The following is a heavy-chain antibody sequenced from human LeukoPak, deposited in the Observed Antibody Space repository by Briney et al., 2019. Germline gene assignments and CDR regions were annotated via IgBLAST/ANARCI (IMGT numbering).Heavy chain of an antibody. J-gene: IGHJ4*02. CDR3: ATPNSGRFYYLDY. D-gene: IGHD1-26*01. Sequence: SETLSLTCTVSGGSISSYYWSRIRQPAGKGLEWIGRIYTSGSTNYNPSLKSRVTMSVDTSKNQVSLSLSSMTAADTADYYCATPNSGRFYYLDYWGQGILVTVSS. CDR2: IYTSGST. V-gene: IGHV4-4*07. CDR1: GGSISSYY.